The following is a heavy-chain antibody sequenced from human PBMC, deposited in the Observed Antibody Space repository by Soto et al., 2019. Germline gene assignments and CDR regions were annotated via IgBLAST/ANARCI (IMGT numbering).Heavy chain of an antibody. CDR2: IYSAGKT. J-gene: IGHJ4*02. D-gene: IGHD2-2*01. CDR3: ATEGIPAAAFDS. Sequence: LRLSCAASGFSVSNSYMSWVRQAPGKGLEWLSVIYSAGKTFYADSVKGRFTVSRDSSRNTLYLQMNSLRAEDTAVYYCATEGIPAAAFDSWGRGTLVTVSS. CDR1: GFSVSNSY. V-gene: IGHV3-53*01.